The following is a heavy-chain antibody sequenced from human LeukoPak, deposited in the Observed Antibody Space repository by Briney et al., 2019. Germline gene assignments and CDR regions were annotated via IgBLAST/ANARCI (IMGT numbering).Heavy chain of an antibody. V-gene: IGHV4-4*02. Sequence: SETLSLTCTVSGGSISSSNWWSWVRQPPGKGLEWIGEIYHSGSTNYNPSLKSRVTISVDKSKNQFSLKLSSVTAADTAVYYCARVRIQLLLYHGWFDPWGQGTLVTVSS. J-gene: IGHJ5*02. CDR2: IYHSGST. D-gene: IGHD5-18*01. CDR1: GGSISSSNW. CDR3: ARVRIQLLLYHGWFDP.